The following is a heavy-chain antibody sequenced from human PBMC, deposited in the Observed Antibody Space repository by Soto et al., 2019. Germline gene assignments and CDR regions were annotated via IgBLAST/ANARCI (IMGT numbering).Heavy chain of an antibody. D-gene: IGHD2-15*01. V-gene: IGHV3-33*01. CDR1: GFTFSSYG. J-gene: IGHJ6*02. CDR2: IWYDGSNK. CDR3: ARDEGLPYYYYGMDV. Sequence: GGSLRLSCAASGFTFSSYGMHWVRQAPGKGLEWVAVIWYDGSNKYYADSVKGRFTISRDNSKNTLYLQMNSLRAEDTAVYYCARDEGLPYYYYGMDVWGQGTTVTVSS.